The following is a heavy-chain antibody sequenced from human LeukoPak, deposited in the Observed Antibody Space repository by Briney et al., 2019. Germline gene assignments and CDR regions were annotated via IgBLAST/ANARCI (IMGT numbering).Heavy chain of an antibody. CDR2: ISAYNGNT. Sequence: ASVKVSCKASGYTLTSYGISWVRQAPGQGREWMGWISAYNGNTNYAQKLQGRVTMTTDTSTSTAYMELRSLRSDDTAVYYCARDTPNYDSSGYRSDAFDIWGQGTMVTVSS. D-gene: IGHD3-22*01. J-gene: IGHJ3*02. V-gene: IGHV1-18*01. CDR3: ARDTPNYDSSGYRSDAFDI. CDR1: GYTLTSYG.